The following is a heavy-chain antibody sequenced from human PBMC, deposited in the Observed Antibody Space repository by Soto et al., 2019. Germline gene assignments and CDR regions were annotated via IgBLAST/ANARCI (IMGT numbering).Heavy chain of an antibody. CDR3: ARMMAYCSGGSCSLYAFDI. CDR2: ISAYNGNT. D-gene: IGHD2-15*01. J-gene: IGHJ3*02. V-gene: IGHV1-18*01. CDR1: GYTFTSYG. Sequence: GASVKVSCKASGYTFTSYGISWVRQAPGQGLEWMGWISAYNGNTNYAQKLQGRVTMTTDTSTSTAYMELRSLRSDDTAVYYCARMMAYCSGGSCSLYAFDIWGQGTMVTVSS.